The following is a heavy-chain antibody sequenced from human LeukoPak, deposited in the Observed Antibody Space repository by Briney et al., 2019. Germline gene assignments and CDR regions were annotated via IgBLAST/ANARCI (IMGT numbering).Heavy chain of an antibody. J-gene: IGHJ4*02. V-gene: IGHV3-30*04. CDR3: ARDSRRGGDCYPVDY. CDR2: ISYDGSNK. D-gene: IGHD2-21*02. Sequence: GRSLRLSCAASGFTFSSYAMHWVRQAPGKGLEWVAVISYDGSNKYYADSVKGRFTISRDNSKNTLYLQMNSLRAEDTAVYYCARDSRRGGDCYPVDYWGQGTLVTVSS. CDR1: GFTFSSYA.